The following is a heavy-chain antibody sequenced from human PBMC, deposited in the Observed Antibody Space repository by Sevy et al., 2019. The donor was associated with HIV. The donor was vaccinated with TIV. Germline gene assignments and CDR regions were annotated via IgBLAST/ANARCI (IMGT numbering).Heavy chain of an antibody. Sequence: GESLKISCKGSGYSFTSYWIGWVRQMPGKGLEWMGIIYPGDSDTRYSPSFQGQVTISADKSISTAYLQWSSLKASDTAMYYCARTLRWHCSGGSGYSADAFDIWGQGTMVTVSS. J-gene: IGHJ3*02. CDR2: IYPGDSDT. D-gene: IGHD2-15*01. CDR1: GYSFTSYW. V-gene: IGHV5-51*01. CDR3: ARTLRWHCSGGSGYSADAFDI.